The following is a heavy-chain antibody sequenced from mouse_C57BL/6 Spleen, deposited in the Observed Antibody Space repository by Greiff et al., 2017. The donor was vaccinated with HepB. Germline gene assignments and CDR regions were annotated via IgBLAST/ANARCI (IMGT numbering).Heavy chain of an antibody. D-gene: IGHD1-1*01. J-gene: IGHJ4*01. V-gene: IGHV5-4*01. CDR1: GFTFSSYA. Sequence: EVMLVESGGGLVKPGGSLKLSCAASGFTFSSYAMSWVRQTPEKRLEWVATISDGGSYTYYPDNVKGRFTISRDNAKNNLYLQMSHLKSEDTAMYYCARDRENYGSRGAMDYWGQGTSVTVSS. CDR2: ISDGGSYT. CDR3: ARDRENYGSRGAMDY.